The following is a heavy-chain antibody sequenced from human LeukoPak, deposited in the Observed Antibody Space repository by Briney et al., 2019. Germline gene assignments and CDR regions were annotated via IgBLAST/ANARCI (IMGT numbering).Heavy chain of an antibody. CDR2: INPNSGGT. CDR3: ARGQEYDSRWTWFDP. J-gene: IGHJ5*02. D-gene: IGHD3-3*01. Sequence: GASVKVSCKASGYTFTGYYMHWVRQAPGQGLEWMGWINPNSGGTNYAQKFQGRVTMTRDTSISTAYMELSRLRSDDTAVYYCARGQEYDSRWTWFDPWGQGTLVTVSS. CDR1: GYTFTGYY. V-gene: IGHV1-2*02.